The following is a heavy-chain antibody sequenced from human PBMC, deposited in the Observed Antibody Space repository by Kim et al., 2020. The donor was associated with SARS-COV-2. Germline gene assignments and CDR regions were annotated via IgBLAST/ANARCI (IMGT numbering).Heavy chain of an antibody. CDR3: ASNYYGSGSYNSRYGMDV. J-gene: IGHJ6*02. CDR1: GYSFTSYW. V-gene: IGHV5-10-1*01. Sequence: GESLKISCKGSGYSFTSYWISWVRQMPGKGLEWMARIDPSDSYTNYSPSFQGHVTISADKSISTAYLQWSSLKASDTAMYYCASNYYGSGSYNSRYGMDVWGQGTTVTVSS. D-gene: IGHD3-10*01. CDR2: IDPSDSYT.